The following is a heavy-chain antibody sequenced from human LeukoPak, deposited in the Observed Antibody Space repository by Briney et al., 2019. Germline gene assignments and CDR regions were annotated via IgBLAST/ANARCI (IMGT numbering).Heavy chain of an antibody. CDR3: ARDRSIAVAGRPRYYYGMDV. Sequence: SETLSLTCTVSGGSISSYYWSWIRQPPGKGLEWIGYIYYSGSTNYNPSLKSRVTISVDTSKNQFSLKLSSAIAADTAVYYCARDRSIAVAGRPRYYYGMDVWGQGTTVTVSS. J-gene: IGHJ6*02. D-gene: IGHD6-19*01. CDR1: GGSISSYY. V-gene: IGHV4-59*01. CDR2: IYYSGST.